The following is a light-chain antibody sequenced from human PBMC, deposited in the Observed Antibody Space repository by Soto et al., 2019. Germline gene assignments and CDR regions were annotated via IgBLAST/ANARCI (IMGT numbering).Light chain of an antibody. CDR1: STDVGTFNH. CDR3: CSYAGSYTWV. V-gene: IGLV2-11*01. J-gene: IGLJ3*02. CDR2: DVT. Sequence: QSALTQPRSVSGSPGQSVTISCTGTSTDVGTFNHVSWYRQHPGKAPTLMIYDVTARPSGVADRFSGSKSGNTASLTISGLQAEDEADYYCCSYAGSYTWVFGRGTQLTVL.